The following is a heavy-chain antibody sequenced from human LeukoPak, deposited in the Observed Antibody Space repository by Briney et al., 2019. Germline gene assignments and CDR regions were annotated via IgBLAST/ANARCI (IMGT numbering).Heavy chain of an antibody. D-gene: IGHD3-10*01. Sequence: SETLSLTCTXSGGSISSYYWSWIRQPPGKGLEWIGCIYYSGSTNYNPSLKSRVTISVDTSKNQFSLKLSSVTAADTAVYYCARETGIGDAFDIWGQGTMVTVSS. CDR3: ARETGIGDAFDI. CDR2: IYYSGST. CDR1: GGSISSYY. V-gene: IGHV4-59*08. J-gene: IGHJ3*02.